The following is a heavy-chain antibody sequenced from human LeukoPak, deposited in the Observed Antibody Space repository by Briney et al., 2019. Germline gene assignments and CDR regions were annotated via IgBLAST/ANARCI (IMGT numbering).Heavy chain of an antibody. J-gene: IGHJ4*02. CDR2: ISGSGGST. Sequence: PGGPLRLSCAASGFTFSSYAMSWVRQAPGKGLEWVSAISGSGGSTYYADSVKGRFTISRDNSKNTLYLQMNSLRAEDTAVYYCAKGYCSSTSCYAPIPYWGQGTLVTVSS. CDR3: AKGYCSSTSCYAPIPY. V-gene: IGHV3-23*01. D-gene: IGHD2-2*01. CDR1: GFTFSSYA.